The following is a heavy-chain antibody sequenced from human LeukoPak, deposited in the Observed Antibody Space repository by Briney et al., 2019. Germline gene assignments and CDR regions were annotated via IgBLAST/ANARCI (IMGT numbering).Heavy chain of an antibody. CDR3: ARAFYYYGSGSNGGNWFDP. D-gene: IGHD3-10*01. V-gene: IGHV4-4*02. CDR2: IYHSGST. CDR1: GGSLSSSNW. J-gene: IGHJ5*02. Sequence: PSETLSLTCAVSGGSLSSSNWWSWVRQPPGKGLEWIGEIYHSGSTNYNPSLKSRVTISVDKSKNQFSLKLSSVTAADTAVYYCARAFYYYGSGSNGGNWFDPWGQGTLVTVSS.